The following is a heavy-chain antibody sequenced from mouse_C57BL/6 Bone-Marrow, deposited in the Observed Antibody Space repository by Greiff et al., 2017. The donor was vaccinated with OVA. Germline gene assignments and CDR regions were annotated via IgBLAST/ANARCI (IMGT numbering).Heavy chain of an antibody. CDR3: ARGAISHRDY. V-gene: IGHV1-81*01. CDR1: GYTFTSYG. Sequence: VMLVESGAELARPGASVKLSCKASGYTFTSYGISWVKQRPGQGLEWIGEIYPRSGNTYYNEKFKGKATLTADKSSSTAYMELRSLTSEDSAVYFCARGAISHRDYWGQGTTLTVSS. J-gene: IGHJ2*01. CDR2: IYPRSGNT. D-gene: IGHD1-1*01.